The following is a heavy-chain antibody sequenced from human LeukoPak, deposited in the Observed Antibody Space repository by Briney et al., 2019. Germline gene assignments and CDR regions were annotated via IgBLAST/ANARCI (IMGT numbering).Heavy chain of an antibody. J-gene: IGHJ4*02. Sequence: PGGSLRLSCAASGFTFDDYAMHWVRHAPGKGLEWVSGISWNSGSIGYADSVKGRFTISRDNSKDTLYLQMNSLRAEDTAVYYCAKELVSRSSLTFDYWGQGTLVTVSS. CDR1: GFTFDDYA. D-gene: IGHD6-13*01. CDR2: ISWNSGSI. CDR3: AKELVSRSSLTFDY. V-gene: IGHV3-9*01.